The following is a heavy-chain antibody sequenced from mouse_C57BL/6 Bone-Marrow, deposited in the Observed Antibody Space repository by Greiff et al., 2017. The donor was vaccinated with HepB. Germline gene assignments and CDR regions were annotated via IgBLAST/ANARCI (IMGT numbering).Heavy chain of an antibody. V-gene: IGHV1-39*01. CDR1: GYSFTDYN. J-gene: IGHJ1*03. D-gene: IGHD1-1*01. Sequence: VQLQQSGPELVKPGASVKISCKASGYSFTDYNMNWVKQSNGKSLEWIGVINPNYGTTSYNQKFKGKATLTVDQSSSKAYMQLNSLTSEDSAVYYCARGYGSSSYWYFDVWGTGTTVTVSS. CDR3: ARGYGSSSYWYFDV. CDR2: INPNYGTT.